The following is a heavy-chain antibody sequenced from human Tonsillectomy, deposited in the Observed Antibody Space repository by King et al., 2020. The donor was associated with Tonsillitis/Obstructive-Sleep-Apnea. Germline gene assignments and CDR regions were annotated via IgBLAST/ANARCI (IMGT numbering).Heavy chain of an antibody. CDR3: ARVVRDSSGYYYFDY. J-gene: IGHJ4*02. CDR2: ISSSSSYI. D-gene: IGHD3-22*01. CDR1: GFTFSSYS. Sequence: VQLVESGGGLVKPGGSLRLSCAASGFTFSSYSMNWVRQAPGKGLEWVSPISSSSSYIYYADSVKGRFTISRDNAKNSLYLQMNSLRAEDTAVYYCARVVRDSSGYYYFDYWGQGTLVTVSS. V-gene: IGHV3-21*01.